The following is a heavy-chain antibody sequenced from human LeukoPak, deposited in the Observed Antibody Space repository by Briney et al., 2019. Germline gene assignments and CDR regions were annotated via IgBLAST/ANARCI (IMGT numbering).Heavy chain of an antibody. Sequence: PSETLSLTCTVSGGSITSGGYYWSWIRQHPGKGLEWIGYIYYSGTTYYNPSLKSRVTISVDTSKNHFSLSLTSVTAADTAVYYCARDGYNKEWGAFNVWGQGTMVTVSS. CDR3: ARDGYNKEWGAFNV. CDR2: IYYSGTT. CDR1: GGSITSGGYY. D-gene: IGHD5-24*01. J-gene: IGHJ3*01. V-gene: IGHV4-31*03.